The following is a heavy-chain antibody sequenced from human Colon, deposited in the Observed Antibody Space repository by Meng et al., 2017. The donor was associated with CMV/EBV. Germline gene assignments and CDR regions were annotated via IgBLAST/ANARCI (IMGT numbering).Heavy chain of an antibody. CDR2: ITGSSSII. Sequence: GESLKISCAASGFTFSRHSMNWVRQAPGKGLEWVSFITGSSSIIHYVDSVKGRFTISRDDSKNTLYLQMDSLRAEDTAVYYCAKFQSGSYYTDYFDYWGQGTLVTVSS. V-gene: IGHV3-48*01. J-gene: IGHJ4*02. CDR3: AKFQSGSYYTDYFDY. D-gene: IGHD1-26*01. CDR1: GFTFSRHS.